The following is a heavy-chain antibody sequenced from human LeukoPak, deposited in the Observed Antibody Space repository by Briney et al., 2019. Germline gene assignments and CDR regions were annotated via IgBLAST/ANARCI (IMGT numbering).Heavy chain of an antibody. J-gene: IGHJ4*02. Sequence: GESLRLSCAASGFTFSSYEMNWVRQAPGKGLEWVSYISSSASTIYYADSVKGRFTISRDNAKNSLYLQMNSLRAEDTGLYYCARSRGSWPDYFDYWGQGTLVTVTS. CDR3: ARSRGSWPDYFDY. CDR2: ISSSASTI. V-gene: IGHV3-48*03. CDR1: GFTFSSYE. D-gene: IGHD6-13*01.